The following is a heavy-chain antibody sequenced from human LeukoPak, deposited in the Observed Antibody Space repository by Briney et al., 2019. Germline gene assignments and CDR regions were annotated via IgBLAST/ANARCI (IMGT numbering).Heavy chain of an antibody. Sequence: PGGSLRLSCAASGFTCSSYAMHGVRQAPGKGLEYVSAISSNEDSTYYANSVKGRFTISRDNSKNTLYLHMGSLRAEDMAVYYCARDGFDYWGQGTLVTVSS. CDR3: ARDGFDY. CDR1: GFTCSSYA. CDR2: ISSNEDST. V-gene: IGHV3-64*01. J-gene: IGHJ4*02.